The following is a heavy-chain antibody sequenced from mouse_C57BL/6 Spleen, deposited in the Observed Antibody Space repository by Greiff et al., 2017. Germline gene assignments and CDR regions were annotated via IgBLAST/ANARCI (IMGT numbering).Heavy chain of an antibody. CDR1: GYTFTSYW. V-gene: IGHV1-64*01. CDR3: AKGGIYYGYDGWYFDV. Sequence: QVQLKQPGAELVQPGASVKLSCKASGYTFTSYWMHWVKQRPGQGLEWIGMIHPNSGSTNYNEKFKGKATLTVDKSSSTAYMQLSSLTSEDSAVYYCAKGGIYYGYDGWYFDVWGTGTTVTVSS. J-gene: IGHJ1*03. D-gene: IGHD2-2*01. CDR2: IHPNSGST.